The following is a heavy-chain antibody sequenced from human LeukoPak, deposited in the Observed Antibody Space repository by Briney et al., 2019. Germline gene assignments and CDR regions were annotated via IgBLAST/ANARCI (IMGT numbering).Heavy chain of an antibody. J-gene: IGHJ4*02. CDR2: IYYSRNN. Sequence: SETLCLTCAVSGYSISSSSFYWSWIRQPTVKGLEWIGSIYYSRNNNYNPSLKRRVTISVDTSKNQLSLKQSSVTAADTAEYYCASYSSSWSPFNFDYWGQGTLVTVSS. CDR1: GYSISSSSFY. D-gene: IGHD6-13*01. V-gene: IGHV4-61*01. CDR3: ASYSSSWSPFNFDY.